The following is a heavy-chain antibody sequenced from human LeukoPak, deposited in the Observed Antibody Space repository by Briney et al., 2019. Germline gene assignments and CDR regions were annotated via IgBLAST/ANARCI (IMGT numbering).Heavy chain of an antibody. CDR2: IYSGGST. J-gene: IGHJ4*02. Sequence: GGSLRLSCAASGFTVSSNYMSWVRQAPGKGLEWVSVIYSGGSTYYADSVKGRFTISRDNSKNTLYLQMNSLRAEDTAVYYCAKDPSDTSSWYGMEYYFEYWGQGTLVTVSS. V-gene: IGHV3-53*01. D-gene: IGHD6-13*01. CDR3: AKDPSDTSSWYGMEYYFEY. CDR1: GFTVSSNY.